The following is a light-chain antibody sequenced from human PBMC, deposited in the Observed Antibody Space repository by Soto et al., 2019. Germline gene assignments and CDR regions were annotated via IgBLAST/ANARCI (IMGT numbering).Light chain of an antibody. V-gene: IGKV3-20*01. J-gene: IGKJ1*01. CDR3: QQYGSSPRT. CDR1: QSVSSSY. CDR2: GAS. Sequence: EIVLTQSPGTLSLSPWERATLSCRASQSVSSSYLAWYQQKPGQAPRLLIHGASSRATGIPDRFSGSGAGTDFTLTISRLEPADFAVYYCQQYGSSPRTFGQGTKVDIK.